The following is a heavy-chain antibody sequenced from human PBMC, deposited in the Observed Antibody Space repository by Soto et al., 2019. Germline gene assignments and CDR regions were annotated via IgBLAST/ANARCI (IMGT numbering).Heavy chain of an antibody. CDR3: ARQIYDSDTGPNFKYYFHX. CDR1: GYSFAGYW. V-gene: IGHV5-10-1*01. CDR2: IDPSDSQT. J-gene: IGHJ4*02. D-gene: IGHD3-22*01. Sequence: VESLKISCKGSGYSFAGYWITWVRQKPGKGLELMVLIDPSDSQTYYSPSFRGHVTISVTKSITTVFLQWSSLRASDTAMYYCARQIYDSDTGPNFKYYFHXWGQGTPVPVSX.